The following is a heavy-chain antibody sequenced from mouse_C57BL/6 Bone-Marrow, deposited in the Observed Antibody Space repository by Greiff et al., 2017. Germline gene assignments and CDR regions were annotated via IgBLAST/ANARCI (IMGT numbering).Heavy chain of an antibody. CDR3: TRSCWFAY. Sequence: VQLQQSGAELVRPGASVKLSCTASGFNIKDDYMHWVKQRPEQGLEWIGWIDPENGDTEYASKFQGKATITADTSSNTAYLQLSSLTSEDTAVYYCTRSCWFAYWGQGTLVTVSA. CDR2: IDPENGDT. J-gene: IGHJ3*01. CDR1: GFNIKDDY. D-gene: IGHD1-1*01. V-gene: IGHV14-4*01.